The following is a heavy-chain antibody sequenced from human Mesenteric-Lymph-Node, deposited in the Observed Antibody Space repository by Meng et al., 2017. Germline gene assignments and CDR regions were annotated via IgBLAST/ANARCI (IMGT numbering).Heavy chain of an antibody. CDR1: GYTFTGSY. CDR3: AKGGVVTLVDWYFDL. J-gene: IGHJ2*01. D-gene: IGHD4-23*01. V-gene: IGHV3-30*07. CDR2: IPYDGSNK. Sequence: PGASVMVSCKALGYTFTGSYMHWVRQAPGKGLEWVAVIPYDGSNKYYADSVKGRFTISRDNSKNTLYLQMNSLRAEDTAVYYCAKGGVVTLVDWYFDLWGRGTLVTVSS.